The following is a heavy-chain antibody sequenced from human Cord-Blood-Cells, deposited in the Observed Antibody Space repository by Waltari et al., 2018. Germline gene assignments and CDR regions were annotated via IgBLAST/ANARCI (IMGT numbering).Heavy chain of an antibody. CDR2: INHSGST. CDR3: ASASGFFLEWLLFDY. D-gene: IGHD3-3*01. V-gene: IGHV4-34*01. J-gene: IGHJ4*02. CDR1: GGSFSGYY. Sequence: QVQLQQWGAGLLKPSETLSLTCAGYGGSFSGYYWSWIRQPPGKGLEWIGEINHSGSTNYNPSLKSRVTISVDTSKNQFSLKLSSVTAADTAVYYCASASGFFLEWLLFDYWGQGTLVTVSS.